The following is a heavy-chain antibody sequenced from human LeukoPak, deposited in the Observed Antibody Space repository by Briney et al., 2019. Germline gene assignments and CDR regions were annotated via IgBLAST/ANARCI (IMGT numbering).Heavy chain of an antibody. CDR1: GFTFSSYG. J-gene: IGHJ4*02. Sequence: GGSLRLSCAASGFTFSSYGMHWVRQAPGKGLEWVAFIRYDGSNKYYADSVKGRFTISRDNSKNTLYLQMNSLRAEDTAVYYCARRERYLLHIDYWGQGTLVTVSS. V-gene: IGHV3-30*02. CDR2: IRYDGSNK. D-gene: IGHD2-15*01. CDR3: ARRERYLLHIDY.